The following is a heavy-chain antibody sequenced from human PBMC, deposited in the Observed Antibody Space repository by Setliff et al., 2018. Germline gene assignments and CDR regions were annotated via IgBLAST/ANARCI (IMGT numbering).Heavy chain of an antibody. D-gene: IGHD1-26*01. J-gene: IGHJ4*02. CDR1: GASITSGGFY. CDR3: ARGLNSESWTFRY. V-gene: IGHV4-61*09. Sequence: PSETLSLTCSVSGASITSGGFYWTWIRQPAGKGLEWIGHISPSGSTTYNPSVKSRVTISLDTSKNHFSLKLDSVTAADTAIYYCARGLNSESWTFRYWSQGILVTVSS. CDR2: ISPSGST.